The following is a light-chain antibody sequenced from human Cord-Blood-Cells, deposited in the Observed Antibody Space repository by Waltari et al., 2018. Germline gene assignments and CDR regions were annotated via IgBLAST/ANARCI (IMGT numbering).Light chain of an antibody. V-gene: IGLV2-14*01. CDR2: EVS. CDR1: SSDVGGYNH. Sequence: QSALTQPASVSGSPGQSITISCTGTSSDVGGYNHGSWYQQHPGKAPKLMIYEVSNRPSGVSNRFSGSKSGNTASLTISGLQAEDEADYYCSSYTSSSTLYVFGTGTKVTVL. CDR3: SSYTSSSTLYV. J-gene: IGLJ1*01.